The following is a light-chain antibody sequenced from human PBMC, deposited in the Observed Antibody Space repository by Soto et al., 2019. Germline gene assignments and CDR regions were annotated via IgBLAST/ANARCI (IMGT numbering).Light chain of an antibody. CDR2: AAS. Sequence: DIQMTQSPSSLSASVRDRVTITCRASQSISSYLNWYQQKPGKAPKLLIYAASSLQSGVPSRFSGGGSVTEFTLTISSLQSEDFAVYYCQQYEKWPPSITFGQGTRLEIK. V-gene: IGKV1-39*01. J-gene: IGKJ5*01. CDR3: QQYEKWPPSIT. CDR1: QSISSY.